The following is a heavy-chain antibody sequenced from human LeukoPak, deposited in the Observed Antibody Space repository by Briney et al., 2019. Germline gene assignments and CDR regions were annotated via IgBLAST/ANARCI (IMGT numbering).Heavy chain of an antibody. Sequence: PSETLSLTCTVSGGSISSYYWSWIRQPPGKGLEWIGYIYYGGSTNYNPSLKSRVTISVDTSKNQFSLKLSSVTAADTAVYYCARVRTVAGGVDYWGQGTLVTVSS. J-gene: IGHJ4*02. CDR1: GGSISSYY. CDR3: ARVRTVAGGVDY. CDR2: IYYGGST. D-gene: IGHD6-19*01. V-gene: IGHV4-59*01.